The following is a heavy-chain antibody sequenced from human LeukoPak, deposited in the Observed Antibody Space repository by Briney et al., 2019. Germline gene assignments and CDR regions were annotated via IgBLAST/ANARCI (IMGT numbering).Heavy chain of an antibody. CDR1: GFIFSNYA. CDR3: ARDRGSSWFDP. J-gene: IGHJ5*02. D-gene: IGHD6-6*01. V-gene: IGHV3-30*04. Sequence: GGSLRLSCAVSGFIFSNYAMHWVRQAPGKGLEWVAVTAYDGSNEYYADSVKGRFTISRDNSKHTLYLQMNNLRAEDTAVCYCARDRGSSWFDPWGQGTLVTVSS. CDR2: TAYDGSNE.